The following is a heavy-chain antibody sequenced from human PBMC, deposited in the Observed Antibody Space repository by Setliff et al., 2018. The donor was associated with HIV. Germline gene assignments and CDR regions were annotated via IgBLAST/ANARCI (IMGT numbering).Heavy chain of an antibody. V-gene: IGHV4-61*09. Sequence: SETLSLTCTVSGGSISSGSYYWSWIRQPAGKGLVWIGHIYTSGSTNYNPSLKSRVTISVDTSKNQFSLKLSSVTATDTAVDYCARLPTDYFADYWGQGTLVTVSS. CDR1: GGSISSGSYY. CDR3: ARLPTDYFADY. CDR2: IYTSGST. D-gene: IGHD5-12*01. J-gene: IGHJ4*02.